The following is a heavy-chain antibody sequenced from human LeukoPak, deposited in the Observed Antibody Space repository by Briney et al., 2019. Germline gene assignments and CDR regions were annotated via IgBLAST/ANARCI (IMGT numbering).Heavy chain of an antibody. CDR2: INHSGST. J-gene: IGHJ4*02. CDR3: ARGRAGTPLN. Sequence: SETLSLTCAVYGGSFSGYYWSWIRQPRGKGLEWIGEINHSGSTNYNPSLKSRVTISVDTSKNQFSLKLSSVTAADTAVYYCARGRAGTPLNWGQGTLVTVSS. V-gene: IGHV4-34*01. D-gene: IGHD6-19*01. CDR1: GGSFSGYY.